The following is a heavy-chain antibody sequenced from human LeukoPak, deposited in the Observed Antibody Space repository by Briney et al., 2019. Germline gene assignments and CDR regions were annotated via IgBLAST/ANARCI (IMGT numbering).Heavy chain of an antibody. Sequence: GGSLRLSCAASGFTFSSYWMSWVRQAPGKGLEWVANIKQDGSEKYYVDSVKGRFTISRDNAKNSLYLQMNSLRAEDTAVYYCARWGSSRRAKLYYYGMDVWGQGTTVTVSS. V-gene: IGHV3-7*03. CDR1: GFTFSSYW. J-gene: IGHJ6*02. CDR2: IKQDGSEK. CDR3: ARWGSSRRAKLYYYGMDV. D-gene: IGHD6-13*01.